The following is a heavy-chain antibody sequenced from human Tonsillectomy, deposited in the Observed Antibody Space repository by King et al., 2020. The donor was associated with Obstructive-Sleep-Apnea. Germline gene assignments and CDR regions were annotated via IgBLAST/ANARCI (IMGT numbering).Heavy chain of an antibody. CDR2: ARAYNGNP. J-gene: IGHJ5*02. CDR1: GYTFISYG. Sequence: QLVQSGAEVKKPGASVKFSCKASGYTFISYGISWVGQAPGQVLEWLGWARAYNGNPNYAQKLQGRVTMTTDTSTSPAYMELRSLRSDDTAVYYCARGVYYDSSGYQVWFDPWGQGTLVTVSS. V-gene: IGHV1-18*01. CDR3: ARGVYYDSSGYQVWFDP. D-gene: IGHD3-22*01.